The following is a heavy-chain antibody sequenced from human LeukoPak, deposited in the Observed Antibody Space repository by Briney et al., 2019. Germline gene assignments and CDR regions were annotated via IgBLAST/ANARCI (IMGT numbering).Heavy chain of an antibody. CDR1: SYTFTSYG. CDR3: ARDLLAVAFDP. V-gene: IGHV1-18*01. CDR2: ISAYNGNT. Sequence: GASVKVSCEAPSYTFTSYGISWVRQAPGQGLEWMGWISAYNGNTNYAQKLQGRVTMTTDTSTSTAYMELRSLRSDDTAVYYCARDLLAVAFDPWGQGTLVTVSS. D-gene: IGHD6-19*01. J-gene: IGHJ5*02.